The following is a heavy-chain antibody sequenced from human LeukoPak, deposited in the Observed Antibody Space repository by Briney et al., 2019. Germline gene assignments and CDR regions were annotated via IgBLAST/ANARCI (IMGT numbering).Heavy chain of an antibody. CDR2: IYYSGST. D-gene: IGHD5-18*01. CDR3: ARDLGYSYGYRFDP. Sequence: PSETLSLTCTVSGGSISSYYWSWIRQPPGKGLEWIGYIYYSGSTSYNPSLKSRVTISVDTSKNQFSLKVSSVTAADTAVYYCARDLGYSYGYRFDPWGQGTLVTVSS. CDR1: GGSISSYY. J-gene: IGHJ5*02. V-gene: IGHV4-59*01.